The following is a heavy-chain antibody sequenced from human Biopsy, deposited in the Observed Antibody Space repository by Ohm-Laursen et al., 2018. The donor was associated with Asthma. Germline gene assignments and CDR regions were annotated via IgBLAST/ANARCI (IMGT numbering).Heavy chain of an antibody. D-gene: IGHD2-2*01. CDR2: INSVFGTT. Sequence: PVKVSCNSLGGTFNTYVIGWVRQAPGQGLEWMGGINSVFGTTTYPQKFQDRVTITADDSTSTVYMELSSLRSEDTAVYYCARKAGSCISRTCYSLDFWGQGTLVTVSS. V-gene: IGHV1-69*13. CDR1: GGTFNTYV. CDR3: ARKAGSCISRTCYSLDF. J-gene: IGHJ4*02.